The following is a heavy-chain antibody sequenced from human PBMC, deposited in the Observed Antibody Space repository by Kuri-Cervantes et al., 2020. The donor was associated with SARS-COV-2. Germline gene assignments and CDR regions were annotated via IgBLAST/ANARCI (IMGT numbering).Heavy chain of an antibody. CDR1: GFTFSSYA. V-gene: IGHV3-23*01. CDR3: AKDRYYYYGMNV. J-gene: IGHJ6*02. CDR2: ISGSGGST. Sequence: GEPLKISCAASGFTFSSYAMSWVRQAPGKGLEWVSAISGSGGSTYYADSVKGRFTISRDNSKNTLYLQMNSLRAEDTAVYYCAKDRYYYYGMNVWGQGTAVTVSS.